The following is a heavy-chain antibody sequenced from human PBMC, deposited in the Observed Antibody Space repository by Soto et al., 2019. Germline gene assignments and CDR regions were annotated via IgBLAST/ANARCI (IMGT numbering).Heavy chain of an antibody. J-gene: IGHJ5*02. Sequence: QITLKESDPTLVKPTQTLMLTCTFSGFSLSTRGVGVSWIRQPPGKSLPWLALIYWDDYKRYSPSLKSRLTITKDTSINQMDLTITNMDPLDTATYYGAHRQSGYCIRTSCYIGGMDPFDPWGQGTLATVSS. CDR2: IYWDDYK. D-gene: IGHD2-2*03. CDR1: GFSLSTRGVG. V-gene: IGHV2-5*02. CDR3: AHRQSGYCIRTSCYIGGMDPFDP.